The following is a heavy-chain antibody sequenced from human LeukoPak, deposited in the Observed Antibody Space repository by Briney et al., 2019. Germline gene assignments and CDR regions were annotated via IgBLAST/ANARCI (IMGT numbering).Heavy chain of an antibody. V-gene: IGHV4-31*02. CDR3: ARGIQLWLPYYYYGMDV. D-gene: IGHD5-18*01. CDR2: ISYSGNT. J-gene: IGHJ6*02. Sequence: SETLSLTCTVSGGSVNSGGSYWTWIRQHPGKGLEWIGYISYSGNTYYSPSLKSRITISVDTSKNQFSLKLSSVTAADTAVYYCARGIQLWLPYYYYGMDVWGQGTTVTVSS. CDR1: GGSVNSGGSY.